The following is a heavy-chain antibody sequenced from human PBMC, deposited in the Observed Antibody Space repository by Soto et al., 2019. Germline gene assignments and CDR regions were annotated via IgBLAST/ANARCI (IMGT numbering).Heavy chain of an antibody. CDR2: INAYNGIT. J-gene: IGHJ6*02. Sequence: QVQLVQSGAEVKNPGASVKVSCKASGYSFTRYGIGWARQAPGQGLEWMGWINAYNGITNYAQNLQVRLTLTPDTSSTTAYMELRSLRSNDTAIYYCAMVDVYVTPSPQDVWGQGTTVTVSS. CDR1: GYSFTRYG. V-gene: IGHV1-18*01. CDR3: AMVDVYVTPSPQDV. D-gene: IGHD3-16*01.